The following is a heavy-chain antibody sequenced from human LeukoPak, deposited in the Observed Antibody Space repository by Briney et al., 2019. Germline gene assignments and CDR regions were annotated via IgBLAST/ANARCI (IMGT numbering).Heavy chain of an antibody. J-gene: IGHJ6*03. CDR2: IYHSGST. V-gene: IGHV4-38-2*02. CDR1: GYSISRGYY. Sequence: SETLSLTCTVSGYSISRGYYWGWIRQPPGKGLEWIGSIYHSGSTYYNPSLKSRVTISVDTSKNQFSRKLSSVTAADTAVYYCARVEQESGSYYYYYYYMDVWGKGTTVTVSS. D-gene: IGHD1-26*01. CDR3: ARVEQESGSYYYYYYYMDV.